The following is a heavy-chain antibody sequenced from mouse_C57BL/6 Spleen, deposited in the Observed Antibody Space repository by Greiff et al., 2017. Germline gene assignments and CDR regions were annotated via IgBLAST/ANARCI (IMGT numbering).Heavy chain of an antibody. J-gene: IGHJ4*01. CDR2: INPSTGGT. CDR3: ARREGVYYAMDY. Sequence: VQLQQSGPELVKPGASVKISCKASGYSFTGYYMNWVKQSPEKSLEWIGEINPSTGGTTYNQKFKAKATLTVDKSSSTAYMQLKSLTSEDSAVYYCARREGVYYAMDYWGQGTSVTVSS. CDR1: GYSFTGYY. V-gene: IGHV1-42*01.